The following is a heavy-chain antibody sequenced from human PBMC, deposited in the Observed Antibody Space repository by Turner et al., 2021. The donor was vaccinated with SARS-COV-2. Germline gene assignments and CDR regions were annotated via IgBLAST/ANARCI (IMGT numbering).Heavy chain of an antibody. CDR3: ARDLVSYGMDV. D-gene: IGHD3-16*01. CDR1: GITVSRNY. V-gene: IGHV3-66*01. Sequence: EVQLVESGGGFVQPGGSLRLSCAASGITVSRNYMSWVRQAPGKGLEWVSVIYSGGSTFYADSVKGRFTISRDNSKNTLYLQINSLRSEDTAVYYCARDLVSYGMDVWGQGTTVTVSS. CDR2: IYSGGST. J-gene: IGHJ6*02.